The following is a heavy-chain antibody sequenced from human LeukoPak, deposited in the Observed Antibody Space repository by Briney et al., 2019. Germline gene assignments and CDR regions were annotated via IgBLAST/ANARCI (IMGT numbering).Heavy chain of an antibody. Sequence: SETLSLTCTVSGGSISSYYWSRIRQPSGKGLEWIGYIYYSGSTNYNPSLKSRVTISVDTSKNQFSLKLSSVTAADTAVYYCARAVDYGDYPYYFDYWGQGTLVTVSS. CDR1: GGSISSYY. D-gene: IGHD4-17*01. J-gene: IGHJ4*02. CDR3: ARAVDYGDYPYYFDY. CDR2: IYYSGST. V-gene: IGHV4-59*01.